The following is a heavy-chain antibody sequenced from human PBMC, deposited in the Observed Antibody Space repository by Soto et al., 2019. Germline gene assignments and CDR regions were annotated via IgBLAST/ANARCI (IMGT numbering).Heavy chain of an antibody. CDR1: GGTFSSYA. CDR2: IIPIFGTA. D-gene: IGHD5-12*01. J-gene: IGHJ4*02. V-gene: IGHV1-69*13. Sequence: ASVKVSCKASGGTFSSYAISWVRQAPGQGLEWMGGIIPIFGTANYAQKFQGRVTITADESTSTAYMELSSLRSEDTAVYYCARGGTWGDGYNFVDYWGQGTLVTVSS. CDR3: ARGGTWGDGYNFVDY.